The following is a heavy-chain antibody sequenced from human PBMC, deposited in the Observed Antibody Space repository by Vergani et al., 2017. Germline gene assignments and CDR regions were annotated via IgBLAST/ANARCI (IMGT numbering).Heavy chain of an antibody. D-gene: IGHD6-13*01. V-gene: IGHV1-46*01. CDR2: INPSGGST. J-gene: IGHJ6*02. CDR1: GYTFTSYY. CDR3: ARGVTAAGSAYYYYYGMDV. Sequence: QVQLVQSGAEVKKPGASVKVSCKASGYTFTSYYMHWVRQAPGQGREWMGIINPSGGSTSYAQKFQGRVTMTRDTSTSTVYMELSSLRSEDTAVYYCARGVTAAGSAYYYYYGMDVWGQGTTVTVSS.